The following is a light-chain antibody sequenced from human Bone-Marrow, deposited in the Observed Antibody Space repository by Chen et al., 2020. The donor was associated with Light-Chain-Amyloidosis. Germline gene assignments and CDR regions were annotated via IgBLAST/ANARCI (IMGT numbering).Light chain of an antibody. V-gene: IGKV3-11*01. CDR1: QTISTH. Sequence: EVVLTQFPATLSLSPGERDTLSCRASQTISTHLVWYQQKPGQVPRLLIYDASTRATGIPARFSGSGSGTDFTLSISSLEAEDFAVYYCQHRGGWPPLSFGGGTKIEIK. CDR3: QHRGGWPPLS. CDR2: DAS. J-gene: IGKJ4*01.